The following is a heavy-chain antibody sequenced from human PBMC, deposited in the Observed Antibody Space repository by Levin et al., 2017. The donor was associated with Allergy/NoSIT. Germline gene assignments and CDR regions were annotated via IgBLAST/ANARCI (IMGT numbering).Heavy chain of an antibody. CDR3: AREQSVLSEYSSSWYNWFDP. Sequence: PGGSLRLSCAASGFTFSSYGMHWVRQAPGKGLEWVAVIWYDGSNKYYADSVKGRFTISRDNSKNTLYLQMNSLRAEDTAVYYCAREQSVLSEYSSSWYNWFDPWGQGTLVTVSS. J-gene: IGHJ5*02. V-gene: IGHV3-33*01. D-gene: IGHD6-13*01. CDR1: GFTFSSYG. CDR2: IWYDGSNK.